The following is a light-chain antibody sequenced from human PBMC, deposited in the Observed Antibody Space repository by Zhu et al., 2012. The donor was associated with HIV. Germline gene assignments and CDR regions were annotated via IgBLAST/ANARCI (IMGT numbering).Light chain of an antibody. CDR3: QQYDDWPPLT. Sequence: IVLTQSPATLSVSPGERATLSCRASESIKSDLAWYQQKPGQAPRLLIYDTSTRATGVPARFSGSGSGTESTLTISSLQSEDFAVYYCQQYDDWPPLTFGGGPRWRSN. J-gene: IGKJ4*01. CDR2: DTS. CDR1: ESIKSD. V-gene: IGKV3-15*01.